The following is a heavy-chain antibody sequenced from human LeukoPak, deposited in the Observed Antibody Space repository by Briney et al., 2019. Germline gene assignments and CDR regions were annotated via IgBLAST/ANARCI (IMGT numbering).Heavy chain of an antibody. V-gene: IGHV3-30*02. CDR3: AKEGYYGSGSYYNDY. D-gene: IGHD3-10*01. Sequence: GGSLRLSCAASGFTFSSYGMHWVRQAPGKGLEWVAFIRYDGSNKYYADSVKGRFTISRDNSKNTLYLQMNSLRAEDTAVYYCAKEGYYGSGSYYNDYWGQGTLVTVSS. J-gene: IGHJ4*02. CDR2: IRYDGSNK. CDR1: GFTFSSYG.